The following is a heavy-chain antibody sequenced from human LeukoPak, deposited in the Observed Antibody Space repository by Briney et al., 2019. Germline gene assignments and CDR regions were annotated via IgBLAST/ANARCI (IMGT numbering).Heavy chain of an antibody. CDR2: IYYSGST. D-gene: IGHD5-24*01. CDR3: AREDLEMAHLDY. CDR1: GGSISSSSYY. Sequence: PSETLSLTCTVSGGSISSSSYYWGWTRQPPGKGLEWIGYIYYSGSTNYNPSLKSRVTISVDTSKNQFSLKLKSVTTADTAVYYCAREDLEMAHLDYWGQGTLVTVSS. J-gene: IGHJ4*02. V-gene: IGHV4-61*01.